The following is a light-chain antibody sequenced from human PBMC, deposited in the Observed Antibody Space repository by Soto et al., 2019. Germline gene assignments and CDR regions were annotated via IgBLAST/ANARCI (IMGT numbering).Light chain of an antibody. Sequence: IVLEQSPSTLPWSPGERATLSCRASQSVSNNYLAWYQQKPGQAPRLLIYGASNRATGIPDRFSASGSGTEFTLSVSRLPPEDFAVYYCEQYGSSGTFGQGTKVDI. CDR3: EQYGSSGT. V-gene: IGKV3-20*01. J-gene: IGKJ1*01. CDR2: GAS. CDR1: QSVSNNY.